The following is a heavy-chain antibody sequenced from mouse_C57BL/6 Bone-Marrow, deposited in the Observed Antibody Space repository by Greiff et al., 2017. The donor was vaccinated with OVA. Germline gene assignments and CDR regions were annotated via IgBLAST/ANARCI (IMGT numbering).Heavy chain of an antibody. V-gene: IGHV14-4*01. CDR2: IDPENGDT. CDR1: GFNIKDDY. Sequence: EVQLQQSGAELVRPGASVKLSCTASGFNIKDDYMHWVKQRPEQGLEWIGWIDPENGDTEYASKFQGKATITAVTSSNTAYLQLSSLTSEDTAVYYCTIDLSLFDYWGQGTTLTVSS. J-gene: IGHJ2*01. D-gene: IGHD2-3*01. CDR3: TIDLSLFDY.